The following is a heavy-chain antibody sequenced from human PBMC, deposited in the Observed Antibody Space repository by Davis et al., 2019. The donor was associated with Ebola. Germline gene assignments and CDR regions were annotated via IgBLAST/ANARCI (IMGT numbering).Heavy chain of an antibody. Sequence: PSETLSPTCTLSAGSISSSSYYWGWIRQPPGKGLEWIGSIYYSGSTYYNPTLKSPVTISVDTSKNQFSLKLSSVTAADTAVYYCARGLAVAPRYWGQGTLVTVSS. CDR2: IYYSGST. J-gene: IGHJ4*02. CDR1: AGSISSSSYY. D-gene: IGHD6-19*01. CDR3: ARGLAVAPRY. V-gene: IGHV4-39*01.